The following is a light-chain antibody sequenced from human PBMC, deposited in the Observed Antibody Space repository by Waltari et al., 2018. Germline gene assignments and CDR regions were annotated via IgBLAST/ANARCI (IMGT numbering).Light chain of an antibody. J-gene: IGKJ1*01. Sequence: IQMTQSPSTLSASVGDAVTITCRASQCIANWLAWYQQKPGTAPKLLLYKAPTLESGIPSRFRGSASGTEFTLTSSSLQPDDFATYYCLRYDSYVWKFGQGTKVEIK. CDR1: QCIANW. V-gene: IGKV1-5*03. CDR2: KAP. CDR3: LRYDSYVWK.